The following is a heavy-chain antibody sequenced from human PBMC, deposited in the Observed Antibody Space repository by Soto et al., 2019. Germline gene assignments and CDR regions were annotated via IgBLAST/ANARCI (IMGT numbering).Heavy chain of an antibody. J-gene: IGHJ6*02. CDR2: ISSSSRNL. Sequence: EVQLVESGGGLVKPGGSLRLSCADSGVTFSNYTRNWVRPAPGKGLEWVSSISSSSRNLYYADSLKARFTISRDNAKNALYLQMNSLRAEDTAVYYCARDLKVAGTNSFYYYGMDVWGQGTTVTVSS. V-gene: IGHV3-21*01. D-gene: IGHD6-19*01. CDR3: ARDLKVAGTNSFYYYGMDV. CDR1: GVTFSNYT.